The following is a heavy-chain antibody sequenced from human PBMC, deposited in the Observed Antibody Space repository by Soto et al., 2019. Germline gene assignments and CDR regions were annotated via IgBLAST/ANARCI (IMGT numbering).Heavy chain of an antibody. CDR2: ISGSGGST. D-gene: IGHD7-27*01. Sequence: EVQLLESGGGLVQPGGSLRLSCAASGFTFSSYAMSWVRQAPGKGLECVSTISGSGGSTYYADSVKGRFTISRDNSKNTLYRQMNSVRAEDTGVYYCAKEGWGFDYWGQGTLVTVSS. V-gene: IGHV3-23*01. CDR1: GFTFSSYA. CDR3: AKEGWGFDY. J-gene: IGHJ4*02.